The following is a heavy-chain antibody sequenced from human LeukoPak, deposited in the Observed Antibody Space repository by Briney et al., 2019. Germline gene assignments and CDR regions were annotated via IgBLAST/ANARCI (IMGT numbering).Heavy chain of an antibody. D-gene: IGHD7-27*01. CDR1: GFTFSSYA. V-gene: IGHV3-23*01. J-gene: IGHJ4*02. CDR2: ISGSGGST. Sequence: PGGSLRLSCAASGFTFSSYAMSWVRQAPGEGLEWVSAISGSGGSTYYADSVKGRFTISRDNSKNMVWLQINSPTAEDTATYYCAKDGNWARFEDWGQGTLVTVSS. CDR3: AKDGNWARFED.